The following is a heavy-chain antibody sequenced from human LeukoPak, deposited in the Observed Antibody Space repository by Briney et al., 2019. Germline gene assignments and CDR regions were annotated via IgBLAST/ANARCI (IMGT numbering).Heavy chain of an antibody. D-gene: IGHD3-16*02. CDR2: ISSSGSTI. V-gene: IGHV3-11*01. J-gene: IGHJ4*02. Sequence: GGPLRLSCAASGFIFSDYYMSWIRQAPGKGLEWVSYISSSGSTIYYADSVKGRFTISRDNAKNSLYLQMNSLRAEDTAVYYCARTVDFYVWGSYRHPPYFDYWGQGTLVTVSS. CDR3: ARTVDFYVWGSYRHPPYFDY. CDR1: GFIFSDYY.